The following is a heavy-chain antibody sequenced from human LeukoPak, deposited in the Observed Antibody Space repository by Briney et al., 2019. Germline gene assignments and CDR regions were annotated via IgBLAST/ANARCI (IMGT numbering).Heavy chain of an antibody. CDR3: AREAVTTRIFDY. V-gene: IGHV1-2*02. J-gene: IGHJ4*02. D-gene: IGHD4-17*01. CDR2: INPNNGGT. CDR1: GYTFTGYY. Sequence: ASVKVSCKASGYTFTGYYLHWVRQAPGQGLELMGWINPNNGGTNYAQKFQGRVTMTRDTSISTAYMELSRLRSDDTAVYYCAREAVTTRIFDYWGQGTLVTVSS.